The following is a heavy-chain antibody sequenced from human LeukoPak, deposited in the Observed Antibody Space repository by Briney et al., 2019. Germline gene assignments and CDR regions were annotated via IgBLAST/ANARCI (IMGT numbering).Heavy chain of an antibody. J-gene: IGHJ4*02. Sequence: GGSLRLSCAASGFTFSSYAMSWVRQAPGKGLEWVSAISGSGGSTYYADSVKGRFTISRDNSKNTLYLQMNSLRAEDTAVYYCARALEVLRFLEWLLWADYWGQGTLVTVSS. V-gene: IGHV3-23*01. CDR2: ISGSGGST. CDR3: ARALEVLRFLEWLLWADY. D-gene: IGHD3-3*01. CDR1: GFTFSSYA.